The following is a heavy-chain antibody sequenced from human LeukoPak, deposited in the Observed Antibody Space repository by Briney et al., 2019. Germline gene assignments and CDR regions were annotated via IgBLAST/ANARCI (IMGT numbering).Heavy chain of an antibody. CDR3: ARDIYYDSSGYYGSVY. D-gene: IGHD3-22*01. J-gene: IGHJ4*02. CDR2: INRDGSEK. Sequence: GGSLRLSCAVSGFTFSSYWMSWVRQAPGKGLEWVANINRDGSEKYYVDSVKGRFTISRDNAKNSLYLQMNSLRAEDTAVYYCARDIYYDSSGYYGSVYWGQGTLVTVSS. V-gene: IGHV3-7*01. CDR1: GFTFSSYW.